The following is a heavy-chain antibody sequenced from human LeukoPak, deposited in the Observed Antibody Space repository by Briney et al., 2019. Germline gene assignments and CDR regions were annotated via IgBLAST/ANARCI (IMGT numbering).Heavy chain of an antibody. CDR1: GFSFSSYG. Sequence: PGGSLRLSCSASGFSFSSYGMHWVRQAPGKGLEWVAVIWKDGSHQYYADSEKGRFTISRDNSRNTVYLQMNRLRVDDTAVYYCARDATEYGDSHFDWWGQGTLVTVSS. V-gene: IGHV3-33*01. CDR2: IWKDGSHQ. CDR3: ARDATEYGDSHFDW. D-gene: IGHD4-17*01. J-gene: IGHJ4*02.